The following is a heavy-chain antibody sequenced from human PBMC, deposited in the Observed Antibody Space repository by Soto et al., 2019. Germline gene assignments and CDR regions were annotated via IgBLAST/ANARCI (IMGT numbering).Heavy chain of an antibody. CDR3: AKSKDILTGYRKTPFDY. CDR2: ISGSGGST. CDR1: GFTFSSYA. V-gene: IGHV3-23*01. J-gene: IGHJ4*02. D-gene: IGHD3-9*01. Sequence: GSLRLSCAASGFTFSSYAMSWVRQAPGKGLEWVSAISGSGGSTYYADSVKGRFTISRDSSKNTLYLQMNSLRAEDTALYYCAKSKDILTGYRKTPFDYWGQGTLVTVSS.